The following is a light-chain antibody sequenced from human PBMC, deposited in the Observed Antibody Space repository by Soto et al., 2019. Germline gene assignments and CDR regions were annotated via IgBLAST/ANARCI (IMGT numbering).Light chain of an antibody. CDR2: ADN. CDR3: QSYDRNSPVV. J-gene: IGLJ2*01. V-gene: IGLV6-57*04. CDR1: SGSIGSSY. Sequence: NFMLSQPHSVSGSPGKTVTISCTRNSGSIGSSYVRWFQQRPGSAPTTLIYADNERPSGVPGRFSGSIDRSSNSTSLTIAGLKTEDEADYYCQSYDRNSPVVFGGGTKLTVL.